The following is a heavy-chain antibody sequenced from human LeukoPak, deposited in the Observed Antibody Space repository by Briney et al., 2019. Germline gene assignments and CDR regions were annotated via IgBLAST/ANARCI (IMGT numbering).Heavy chain of an antibody. CDR2: INPSGGST. D-gene: IGHD4-17*01. V-gene: IGHV1-46*01. J-gene: IGHJ4*02. Sequence: ASVKVSCTASGYTFTSYYMHWVRQAPGQGLEWMGIINPSGGSTSYAQKFQGRVTMTRDTSTSTVYMELSSLRSEDTAVYYCARDLGYGEPGVAYYFDYWGQGTLVTVSS. CDR3: ARDLGYGEPGVAYYFDY. CDR1: GYTFTSYY.